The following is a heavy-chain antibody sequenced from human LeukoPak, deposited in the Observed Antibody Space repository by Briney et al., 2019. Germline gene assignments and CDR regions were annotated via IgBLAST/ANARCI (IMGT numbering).Heavy chain of an antibody. CDR1: GFMFSSYA. CDR2: ISYDGTNK. D-gene: IGHD3-22*01. CDR3: ARWYYYETSGLYYGSFDN. V-gene: IGHV3-30*04. Sequence: PGRSLRLSCAASGFMFSSYAMHWVRQSPGKGLEWVASISYDGTNKYYRDSVKGRFTLSRDNSRNTLYLQIISLRAEDTAVYYCARWYYYETSGLYYGSFDNWGQGTLVTVSS. J-gene: IGHJ5*02.